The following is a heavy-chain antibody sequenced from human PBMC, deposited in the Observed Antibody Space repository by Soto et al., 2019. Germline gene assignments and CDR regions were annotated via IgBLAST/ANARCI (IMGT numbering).Heavy chain of an antibody. CDR1: GGSFSGYY. J-gene: IGHJ6*02. V-gene: IGHV4-34*01. CDR3: ARGTPPQYYDFWSGYSSYYYYGMDV. CDR2: INHSGST. Sequence: PSETLSLTCAVYGGSFSGYYWSWIRQPPGKGLEWTGEINHSGSTNYNPSLKSRVTISVDTSKNQFSLKLSSVTAADTAVYYCARGTPPQYYDFWSGYSSYYYYGMDVWGQGTTVTVSS. D-gene: IGHD3-3*01.